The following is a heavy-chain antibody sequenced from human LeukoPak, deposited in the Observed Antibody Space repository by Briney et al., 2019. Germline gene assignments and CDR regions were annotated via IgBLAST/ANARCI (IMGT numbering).Heavy chain of an antibody. V-gene: IGHV4-39*01. Sequence: SETLSLTCTVSGGSISSSSAYWGWIRQPPGKGLEWIGSIYYSKNAYYNPSLKSRVTISADTSKNQFSLTLGSVSATDTAVYYCVSPRGFSYGYFDYWGQGTLVTVSS. J-gene: IGHJ4*02. D-gene: IGHD5-18*01. CDR1: GGSISSSSAY. CDR2: IYYSKNA. CDR3: VSPRGFSYGYFDY.